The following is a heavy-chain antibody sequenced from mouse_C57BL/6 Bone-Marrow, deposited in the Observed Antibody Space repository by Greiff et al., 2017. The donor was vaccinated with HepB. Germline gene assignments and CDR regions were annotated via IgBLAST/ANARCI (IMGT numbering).Heavy chain of an antibody. CDR1: GYTFTDYY. CDR3: ARSDYDCPFAY. V-gene: IGHV1-19*01. Sequence: EVQLQQSGPVLVKPGASVKMSCKASGYTFTDYYMNWVKQSHGKSLEWIGVINPYNGGTSYNQKFKGKATLTVDKSSSTAYMELNSLTSEDSAVYYCARSDYDCPFAYWGQGTLVTVPA. D-gene: IGHD2-4*01. J-gene: IGHJ3*01. CDR2: INPYNGGT.